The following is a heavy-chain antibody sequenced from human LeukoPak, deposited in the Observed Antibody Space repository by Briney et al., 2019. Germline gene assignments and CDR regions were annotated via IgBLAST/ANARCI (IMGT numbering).Heavy chain of an antibody. CDR1: GGSISSSSYY. CDR2: NYYSGST. CDR3: ARHSSSSAFDP. Sequence: SETLSLTCTVSGGSISSSSYYWGWLRQPPGKGLEWIGSNYYSGSTYYNPSLKSRVTISVDTSKNQFSLKLSSVTAADTAVYYCARHSSSSAFDPWGQGTLVTVSS. D-gene: IGHD6-13*01. V-gene: IGHV4-39*01. J-gene: IGHJ5*02.